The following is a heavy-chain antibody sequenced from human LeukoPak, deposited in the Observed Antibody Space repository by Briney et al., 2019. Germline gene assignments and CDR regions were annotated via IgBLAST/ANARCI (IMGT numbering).Heavy chain of an antibody. Sequence: GASVKVSCKASGYTFTGYYMHWVRQAPGQGLEWMGWINPNSGGTNYARKFQGRVTMTRDTSISTAYMELSRLRSDDTAVYYCATSLLEWLPFDYWGQGTLVTVSS. D-gene: IGHD3-3*01. CDR1: GYTFTGYY. V-gene: IGHV1-2*02. CDR2: INPNSGGT. J-gene: IGHJ4*02. CDR3: ATSLLEWLPFDY.